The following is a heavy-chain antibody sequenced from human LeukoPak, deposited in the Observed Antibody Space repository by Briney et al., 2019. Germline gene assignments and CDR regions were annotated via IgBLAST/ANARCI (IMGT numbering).Heavy chain of an antibody. CDR2: ISSSSSYI. J-gene: IGHJ1*01. CDR1: GFTFSSYS. V-gene: IGHV3-21*01. Sequence: NTGGSLRLSCAASGFTFSSYSMNWVRQAPGKGLEWVSSISSSSSYIYYADSVKGRFTISRDNSKSTLYLQMNSLRAEDTAVYYCAKESGSRSYGAYFPHWGQGTLVTVSS. D-gene: IGHD6-13*01. CDR3: AKESGSRSYGAYFPH.